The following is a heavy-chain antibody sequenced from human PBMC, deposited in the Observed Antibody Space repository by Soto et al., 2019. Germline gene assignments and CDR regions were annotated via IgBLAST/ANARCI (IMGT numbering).Heavy chain of an antibody. CDR2: IKQDGSEK. Sequence: EVQLVESGGGLVQPGGSLRLSCAASGFTFSSYWMSWVLQAPGKGLEWVANIKQDGSEKYYVDSVKGRFTISRDNAKNSRYLQMNSLRAEDTAVYYCARGVGAARPRFHLFDYWGQGTLVTVSS. CDR1: GFTFSSYW. V-gene: IGHV3-7*03. J-gene: IGHJ4*02. D-gene: IGHD6-6*01. CDR3: ARGVGAARPRFHLFDY.